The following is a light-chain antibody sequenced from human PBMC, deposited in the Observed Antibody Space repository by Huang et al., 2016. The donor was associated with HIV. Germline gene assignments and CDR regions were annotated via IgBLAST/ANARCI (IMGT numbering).Light chain of an antibody. J-gene: IGKJ1*01. V-gene: IGKV1-39*01. CDR3: QQSYNTPPT. CDR1: HSISNY. Sequence: DIQMTQSPASLSASVGDRVTITCRATHSISNYVNWYQQKPGKAPTLLIYGASTLQRGVPARFSGIGSGTDFTLTISSLQPEDFTTYYCQQSYNTPPTFGQGTKVEI. CDR2: GAS.